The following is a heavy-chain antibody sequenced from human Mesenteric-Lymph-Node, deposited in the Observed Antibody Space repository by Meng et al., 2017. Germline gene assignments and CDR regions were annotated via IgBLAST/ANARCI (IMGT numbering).Heavy chain of an antibody. CDR2: ISAYNGNT. D-gene: IGHD3-9*01. CDR1: GYTFTGYY. V-gene: IGHV1-18*04. J-gene: IGHJ4*02. Sequence: ASVKVSCKASGYTFTGYYMHWVRQAPGQGLEWMGWISAYNGNTNYAQKLQGRVTMTTDTSTSTAYMELRSLRSDDTAVYYCARVGGELRYFDWYDYWGQGTLVTVSS. CDR3: ARVGGELRYFDWYDY.